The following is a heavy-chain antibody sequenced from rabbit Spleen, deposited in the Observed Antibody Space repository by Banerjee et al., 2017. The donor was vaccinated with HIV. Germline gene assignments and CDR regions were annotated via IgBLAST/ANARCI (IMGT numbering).Heavy chain of an antibody. D-gene: IGHD1-1*01. CDR2: ISNGDGST. Sequence: EESGGGLVQPEGSLTLTCTASGFSFNKNYYMCWVRQAPGKGPEWIACISNGDGSTYYATWVNGRFTISRSTSLNTVTLQMTSLTAADTATYFCARDTSTSFSTYGMDLWGPGTLVTVS. CDR3: ARDTSTSFSTYGMDL. CDR1: GFSFNKNY. V-gene: IGHV1S47*01. J-gene: IGHJ6*01.